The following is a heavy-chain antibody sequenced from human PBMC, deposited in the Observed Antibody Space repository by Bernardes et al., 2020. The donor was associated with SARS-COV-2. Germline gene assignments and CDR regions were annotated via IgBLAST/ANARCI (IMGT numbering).Heavy chain of an antibody. J-gene: IGHJ4*02. D-gene: IGHD1-26*01. CDR1: GFTFSDYR. Sequence: GSLRLSCAASGFTFSDYRMNWVRHAPGKGLEWVSAVSGSGTDMYYADSVRGRFIVSRDNAKNSLYLQMSSLRVEDTAVYYCASEWGYWGQGTLVTVSS. CDR2: VSGSGTDM. CDR3: ASEWGY. V-gene: IGHV3-21*01.